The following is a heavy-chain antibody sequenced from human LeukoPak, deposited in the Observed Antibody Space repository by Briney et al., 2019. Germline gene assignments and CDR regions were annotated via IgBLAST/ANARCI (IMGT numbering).Heavy chain of an antibody. V-gene: IGHV3-48*01. CDR3: ARAVISIFDN. CDR2: ISSSSSTI. J-gene: IGHJ4*02. CDR1: GFTLGSYT. Sequence: GGSLXLSCAASGFTLGSYTMNWVRXAPGKGLEWVSYISSSSSTIQYADSVKGRFTISRDNAENSLYLQMNSLGVEDTAVYYCARAVISIFDNWGQGTLVTVSS. D-gene: IGHD3-3*02.